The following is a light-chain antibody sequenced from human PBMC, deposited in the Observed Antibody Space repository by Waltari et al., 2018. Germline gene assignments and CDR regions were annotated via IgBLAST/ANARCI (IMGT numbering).Light chain of an antibody. J-gene: IGLJ2*01. CDR1: SLRTYY. V-gene: IGLV3-19*01. CDR3: HSRDSSGNVL. CDR2: GKN. Sequence: SSELTQDPAVSVALGQTVRITCQGASLRTYYVSWFQQKPGQAPALVIYGKNNRPSGIPDRFSASSSGSTASLTIIGAQAEDEADYYCHSRDSSGNVLIGGGTKLTVV.